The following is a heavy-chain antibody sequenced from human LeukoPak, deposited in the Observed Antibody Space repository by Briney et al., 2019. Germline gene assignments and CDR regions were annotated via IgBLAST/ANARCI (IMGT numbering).Heavy chain of an antibody. V-gene: IGHV4-59*01. D-gene: IGHD1-26*01. J-gene: IGHJ4*02. CDR1: GGSISSYY. Sequence: PSETLSRTCTVSGGSISSYYWSWIRQPPGKGLEWIGYIYYSGSTNYNPSLKSRVTISVDTSKNQFSLKLSSVTAADTAVYYCAREFRGSYALDYWGQGTLVTVSS. CDR3: AREFRGSYALDY. CDR2: IYYSGST.